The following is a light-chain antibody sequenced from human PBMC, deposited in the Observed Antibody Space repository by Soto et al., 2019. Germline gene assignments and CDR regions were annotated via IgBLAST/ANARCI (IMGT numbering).Light chain of an antibody. Sequence: QSALTQPASVSGSPGQSITISCTGTSSDVGTYNYVSWYQQHPGKAPKLMISEVSNRPSGFSNRFSGSKSGNTASLTISGLQAEDEADYFCSSYKTRSTLVFGGGTKLTVL. CDR2: EVS. CDR1: SSDVGTYNY. J-gene: IGLJ2*01. V-gene: IGLV2-14*01. CDR3: SSYKTRSTLV.